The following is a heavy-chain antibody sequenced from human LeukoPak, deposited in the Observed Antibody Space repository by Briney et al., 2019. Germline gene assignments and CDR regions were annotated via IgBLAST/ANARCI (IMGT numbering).Heavy chain of an antibody. Sequence: AETLSLTCTVSSGSISNHYWTWIRQPPGKGLEWIGYIYTSGSTNYNPSLKSRVTISVDTSKNQFSLKLSSVTAADTAVYYCARRDYYYYYMDVWGKGTTVTVSS. CDR3: ARRDYYYYYMDV. V-gene: IGHV4-4*09. CDR2: IYTSGST. CDR1: SGSISNHY. J-gene: IGHJ6*03.